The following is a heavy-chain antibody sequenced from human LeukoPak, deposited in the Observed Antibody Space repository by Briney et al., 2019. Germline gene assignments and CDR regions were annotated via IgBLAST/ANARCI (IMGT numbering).Heavy chain of an antibody. CDR1: GFTFSNYA. J-gene: IGHJ4*02. Sequence: GGSLRLSCAASGFTFSNYAMSWVRQAPGKGLEWVSSISSSGGGTYYADSVKGRFTISRDNSKNTLSLQMNSLKAEDTAVYYCAKINSGSYTDYWGQGTLVTVSS. CDR3: AKINSGSYTDY. CDR2: ISSSGGGT. V-gene: IGHV3-23*01. D-gene: IGHD1-26*01.